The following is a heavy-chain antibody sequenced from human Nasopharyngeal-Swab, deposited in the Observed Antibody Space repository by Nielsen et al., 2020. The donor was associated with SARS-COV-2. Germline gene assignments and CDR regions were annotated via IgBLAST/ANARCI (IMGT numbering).Heavy chain of an antibody. Sequence: GGSLRLSCAASGFTFSGSAMHWVRQASGKGLEWVGRIRSKAPNYAAVYAASVEGRFTISRDDSKKTAFLQMDSLKSEDTAVYFCVRQTGYHFDSWGQGTLVTVSS. CDR3: VRQTGYHFDS. CDR1: GFTFSGSA. D-gene: IGHD5-12*01. V-gene: IGHV3-73*01. J-gene: IGHJ4*02. CDR2: IRSKAPNYAA.